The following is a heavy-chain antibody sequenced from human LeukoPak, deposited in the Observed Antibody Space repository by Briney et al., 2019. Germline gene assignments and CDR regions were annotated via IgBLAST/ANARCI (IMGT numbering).Heavy chain of an antibody. Sequence: GGSVRLSCVASGLTFSSTTMGWVRQAPGRGLEWVSSITAIDGRTYYADSVRGRFTISRDNSKNTVYLQLNSLRAGDTAIYYCTKDRRGPAAGTWYFDSWGQGTLVTVSS. CDR2: ITAIDGRT. CDR3: TKDRRGPAAGTWYFDS. J-gene: IGHJ4*02. V-gene: IGHV3-23*01. D-gene: IGHD6-13*01. CDR1: GLTFSSTT.